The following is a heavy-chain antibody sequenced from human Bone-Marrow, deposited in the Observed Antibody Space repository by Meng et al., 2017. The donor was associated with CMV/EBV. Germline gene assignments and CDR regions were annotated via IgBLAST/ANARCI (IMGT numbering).Heavy chain of an antibody. D-gene: IGHD2-2*01. V-gene: IGHV3-21*01. Sequence: GESLKISCAASGFSFSSYSMNWVRQAPGKGLEWVSSISSSSSYIYYADSVKGRFTISRDNAKNSLYLQMNSLRAEDTAVYYCARDGVGYCSSTSCYSVGMDVWGQGTTVTVSS. J-gene: IGHJ6*02. CDR2: ISSSSSYI. CDR1: GFSFSSYS. CDR3: ARDGVGYCSSTSCYSVGMDV.